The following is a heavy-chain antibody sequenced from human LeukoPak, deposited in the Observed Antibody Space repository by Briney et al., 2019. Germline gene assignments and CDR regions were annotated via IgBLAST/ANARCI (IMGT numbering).Heavy chain of an antibody. CDR2: IYYSGST. CDR1: GGSISSGGYY. V-gene: IGHV4-31*03. Sequence: SQTLSLTCTVSGGSISSGGYYWSWIRQHPGKGLEWIGYIYYSGSTYYNPSLKSRVTISVDTSKNQFSLKLSSVTAADTAVYYCARGGYNVYYFDYWGQGTLVTVSS. J-gene: IGHJ4*02. D-gene: IGHD5-24*01. CDR3: ARGGYNVYYFDY.